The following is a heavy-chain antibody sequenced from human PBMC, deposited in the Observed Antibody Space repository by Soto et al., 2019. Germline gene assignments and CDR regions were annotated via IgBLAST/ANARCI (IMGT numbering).Heavy chain of an antibody. CDR3: AREGLELRGDYFDY. J-gene: IGHJ4*02. V-gene: IGHV3-30-3*01. D-gene: IGHD1-7*01. Sequence: QVQLVESGGGVVQPGRSLRLSCAASGFTFSSYAMHWVRQAPGKGLEWVAVISYDGSNKYYADSVKGRFTISRDNSKNTLYLQMNSLRAEDTAVYYCAREGLELRGDYFDYWGQGTLVTVSS. CDR1: GFTFSSYA. CDR2: ISYDGSNK.